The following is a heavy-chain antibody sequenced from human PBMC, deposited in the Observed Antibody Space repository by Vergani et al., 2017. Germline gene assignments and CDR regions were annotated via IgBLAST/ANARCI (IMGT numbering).Heavy chain of an antibody. D-gene: IGHD5-18*01. CDR1: GFTFSSYE. Sequence: VQLVESGGGLVQPGGSLRLSCAASGFTFSSYEMNWVRQAPGKGLEWVAVIWYDGSNKYYADSVKGRFTISRDNSKNTLYLQMNSLRAEDTAVYYCARDHHDTAMVTHFDYWGQGTLVTVSS. CDR2: IWYDGSNK. J-gene: IGHJ4*02. CDR3: ARDHHDTAMVTHFDY. V-gene: IGHV3-33*08.